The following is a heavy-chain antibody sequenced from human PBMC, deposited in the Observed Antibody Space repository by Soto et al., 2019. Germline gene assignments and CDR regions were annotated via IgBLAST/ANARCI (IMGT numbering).Heavy chain of an antibody. V-gene: IGHV3-30*03. CDR3: ARDKWETWLQTMSFDI. CDR1: GFIFDSYG. J-gene: IGHJ3*02. Sequence: GGSLRLSCAASGFIFDSYGMHWVRQAPGRGLEWVALVSYDGSNKYYADFVKGRFTISRDNSKNTLYLQMNSLRAEDTAVYYCARDKWETWLQTMSFDILGEGTMVTVS. D-gene: IGHD1-26*01. CDR2: VSYDGSNK.